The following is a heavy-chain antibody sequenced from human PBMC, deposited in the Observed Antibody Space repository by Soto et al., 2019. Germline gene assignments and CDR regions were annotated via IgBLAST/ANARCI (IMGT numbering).Heavy chain of an antibody. V-gene: IGHV3-9*01. CDR2: ISWISGSI. J-gene: IGHJ4*02. D-gene: IGHD3-10*01. Sequence: GGSLRLSCAASGFTFDDYAMHWVRQAPGKGMEWVSCISWISGSIGYADSVKGLFTISRVNAKNSLYLQMNSLRAVDTALYYCAKDGNGSGSYDYWGQGTLVTVSS. CDR3: AKDGNGSGSYDY. CDR1: GFTFDDYA.